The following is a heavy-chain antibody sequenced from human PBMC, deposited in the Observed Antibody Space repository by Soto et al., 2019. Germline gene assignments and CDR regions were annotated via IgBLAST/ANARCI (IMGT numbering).Heavy chain of an antibody. V-gene: IGHV4-61*05. CDR2: VYYSGTT. D-gene: IGHD6-6*01. CDR1: GDSVSDKTYY. J-gene: IGHJ6*02. Sequence: PSETLSLTCSVSGDSVSDKTYYWSWIRQPPGKRLEWIGYVYYSGTTNYSPSFQGHVTISADKSISTAYLQWSSLKASDTAMYYCARRRSSSSFLGYYYYGMDVWGQGTTVTVSS. CDR3: ARRRSSSSFLGYYYYGMDV.